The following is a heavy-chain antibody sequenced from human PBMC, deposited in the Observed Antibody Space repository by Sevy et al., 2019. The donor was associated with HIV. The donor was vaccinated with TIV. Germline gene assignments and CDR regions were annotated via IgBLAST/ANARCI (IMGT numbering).Heavy chain of an antibody. CDR1: VFSFSNYG. CDR2: IWFDGSQI. V-gene: IGHV3-33*01. CDR3: SSPAVAHGMDV. J-gene: IGHJ6*02. Sequence: GGSLRLSCAASVFSFSNYGMHWVRQAPGKGLEWVAVIWFDGSQIKYADSVKGRFVISRDNLRDTLYLQMNNLTVEDTAVYYCSSPAVAHGMDVWGQGTTVTVSS. D-gene: IGHD5-12*01.